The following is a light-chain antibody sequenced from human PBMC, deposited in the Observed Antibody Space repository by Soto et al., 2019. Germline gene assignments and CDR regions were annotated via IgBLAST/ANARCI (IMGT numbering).Light chain of an antibody. CDR1: SSDVGGYNY. J-gene: IGLJ1*01. V-gene: IGLV2-14*01. Sequence: QSALAQPASVSGSPGQSITISCTGTSSDVGGYNYVSWYQQHPGKAPKLMIYDVSNRPSGVSNRFSGSKSGNTASLTISGLQAEDEADYYCSPYTSSSTLGDVIGTGTKVTVL. CDR2: DVS. CDR3: SPYTSSSTLGDV.